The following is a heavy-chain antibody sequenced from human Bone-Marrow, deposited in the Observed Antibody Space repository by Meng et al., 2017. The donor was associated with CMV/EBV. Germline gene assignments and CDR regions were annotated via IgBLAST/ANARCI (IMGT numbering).Heavy chain of an antibody. Sequence: SVKVSCKASGYTFTGYYMHWVRQAPGQGLEWMGGIIPIIGIANYAQKFQGRVTITADKSTSTAYMELSSLRSEDTAVYYCARGPYCRSTSCYRNWFDPWGQGTLVTASS. CDR2: IIPIIGIA. J-gene: IGHJ5*02. D-gene: IGHD2-2*01. V-gene: IGHV1-69*10. CDR1: GYTFTGYY. CDR3: ARGPYCRSTSCYRNWFDP.